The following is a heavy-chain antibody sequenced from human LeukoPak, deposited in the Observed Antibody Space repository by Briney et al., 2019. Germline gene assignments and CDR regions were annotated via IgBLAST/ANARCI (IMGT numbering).Heavy chain of an antibody. CDR1: GGSFSGYY. Sequence: SETLSLTCAVYGGSFSGYYWSWIRQPPGKGLEWIGEINHSGSTNYNPSLKSRVTISVDPSKKQCSLNLKSVTAADSAVYYCAGGRFIGGGFGELHDWGQGTPVTVSS. CDR3: AGGRFIGGGFGELHD. V-gene: IGHV4-34*01. CDR2: INHSGST. D-gene: IGHD3-10*01. J-gene: IGHJ4*02.